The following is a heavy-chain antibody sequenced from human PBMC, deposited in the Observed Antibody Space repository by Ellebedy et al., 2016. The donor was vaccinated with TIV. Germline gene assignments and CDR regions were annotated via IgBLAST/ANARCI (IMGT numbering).Heavy chain of an antibody. CDR3: ARDKAYSSIDY. J-gene: IGHJ4*02. Sequence: SETLSLXXAVYGGSFSGYYWSWIRQPPGKGLEWIGEINHSGSTNYNPSLKSRVTISVDTSKNQFSLKLSSVTAADTAVYYCARDKAYSSIDYWGQGTLVTVSS. D-gene: IGHD6-13*01. V-gene: IGHV4-34*01. CDR2: INHSGST. CDR1: GGSFSGYY.